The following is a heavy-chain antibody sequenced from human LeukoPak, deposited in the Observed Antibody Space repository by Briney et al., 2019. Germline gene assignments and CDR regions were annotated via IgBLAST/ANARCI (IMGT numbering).Heavy chain of an antibody. Sequence: GGSLRLSCAASGFTFSSYSMNWVRQAPGKGLQWVSSISSSSSYIYYADSVKGRFTISRDNAKNSLYLQMNSLRAEDTAVYYCARGLAGHCFDYWGQGTLFTVSS. D-gene: IGHD3-10*01. V-gene: IGHV3-21*01. CDR1: GFTFSSYS. J-gene: IGHJ4*02. CDR3: ARGLAGHCFDY. CDR2: ISSSSSYI.